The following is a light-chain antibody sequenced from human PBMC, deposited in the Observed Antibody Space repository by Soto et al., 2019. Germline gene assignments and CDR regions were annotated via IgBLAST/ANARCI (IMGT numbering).Light chain of an antibody. CDR2: DVS. V-gene: IGKV1-5*01. J-gene: IGKJ1*01. Sequence: DIQMTQSPSTLSASVGDRVTITCRASQGISSWLAWYQQKPGKAPKLLIYDVSSLESGVPSRFSGSGSGTEFTLTISSLQPDDSATYYCQQYNTFWTFGQGTKVEIK. CDR1: QGISSW. CDR3: QQYNTFWT.